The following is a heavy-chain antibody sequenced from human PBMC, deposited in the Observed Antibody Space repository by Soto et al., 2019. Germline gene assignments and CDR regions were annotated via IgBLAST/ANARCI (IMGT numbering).Heavy chain of an antibody. J-gene: IGHJ4*02. D-gene: IGHD2-2*01. Sequence: EVQLLESGGDLVQPGGSLRLSCAASGFTFSTYTMSWVRQAPGKGLEWVSAIRGSGGSPSYADSVQGRFTISRDTPKNTLYLQMNSLRVEDTAMYYCAKARCSTTNCYVPDYWGQGTLVTVSS. CDR1: GFTFSTYT. CDR2: IRGSGGSP. CDR3: AKARCSTTNCYVPDY. V-gene: IGHV3-23*01.